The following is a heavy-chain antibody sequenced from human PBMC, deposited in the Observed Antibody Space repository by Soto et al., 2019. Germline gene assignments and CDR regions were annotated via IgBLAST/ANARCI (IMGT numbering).Heavy chain of an antibody. Sequence: DSVQVSCTSSGYTFTGYYMHWVRQAPGQGLEWMGWINPNSGGTNYAQKFQGWVTMTRDTSISTAYMELSRLRSDDTAVYYCARDLVGYYDMLTGYRYYYYYGMEGWGQRTTVTV. CDR2: INPNSGGT. CDR1: GYTFTGYY. J-gene: IGHJ6*01. V-gene: IGHV1-2*04. D-gene: IGHD3-9*01. CDR3: ARDLVGYYDMLTGYRYYYYYGMEG.